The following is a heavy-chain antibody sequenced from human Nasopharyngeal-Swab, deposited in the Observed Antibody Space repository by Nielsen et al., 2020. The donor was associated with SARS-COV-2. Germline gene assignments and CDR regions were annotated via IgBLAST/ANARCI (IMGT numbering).Heavy chain of an antibody. J-gene: IGHJ2*01. CDR1: GFTFSNAW. V-gene: IGHV3-15*01. CDR2: IKSKTDGGTT. Sequence: GESLKISCAASGFTFSNAWMSWVRQAPGKGLEWVGRIKSKTDGGTTDYAAPVKGRFTISRDDSKNTLYLQMNSLKTEDTAVYYCTTDRGGYCTNGVCYTRNWYFDLWGRGTLVTVSS. D-gene: IGHD2-8*01. CDR3: TTDRGGYCTNGVCYTRNWYFDL.